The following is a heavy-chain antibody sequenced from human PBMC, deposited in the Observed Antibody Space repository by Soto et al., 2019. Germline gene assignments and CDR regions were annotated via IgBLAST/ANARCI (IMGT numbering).Heavy chain of an antibody. CDR2: VNHSGTT. CDR3: ARGIGYCSSINCYSSRRLRFDS. CDR1: GGSFSGYY. Sequence: QVQLQQWGAGLLKPSETLSLTCAVYGGSFSGYYWTWIRQSPEKGLEWIGEVNHSGTTYYNQSLKPRVTISVHTPKNQFSLKMSSVTAADTAVYYCARGIGYCSSINCYSSRRLRFDSWGQGTLVTVSS. V-gene: IGHV4-34*01. J-gene: IGHJ4*02. D-gene: IGHD2-2*01.